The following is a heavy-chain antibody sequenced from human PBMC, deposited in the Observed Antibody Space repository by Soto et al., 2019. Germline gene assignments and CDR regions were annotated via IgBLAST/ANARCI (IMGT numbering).Heavy chain of an antibody. J-gene: IGHJ5*02. CDR2: TYYRSKWYS. Sequence: SQTLSLTCAISGDSVSSNRAAWNWIRQSPSRGLEWLGRTYYRSKWYSDYAVSVNSRITINPDTSKNQFSLQLNSVTPEDTAVYYCARGGGSRGSCWPTGWWFPPWGQGTLVTVSS. CDR1: GDSVSSNRAA. D-gene: IGHD6-19*01. V-gene: IGHV6-1*01. CDR3: ARGGGSRGSCWPTGWWFPP.